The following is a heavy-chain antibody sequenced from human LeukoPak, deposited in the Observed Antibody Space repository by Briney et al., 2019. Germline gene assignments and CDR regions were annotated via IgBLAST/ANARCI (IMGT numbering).Heavy chain of an antibody. V-gene: IGHV4-38-2*02. CDR1: GYSISSGYY. CDR2: IYHSGST. D-gene: IGHD3-16*02. J-gene: IGHJ4*02. CDR3: ASRPRYYDYVWGSYRYGDY. Sequence: SETLSLTCTVSGYSISSGYYWGWIRQPPGKGLEWIGSIYHSGSTYYNPSLKSRVTISVDTSKNQFSLKLSSVTAADTAVYYCASRPRYYDYVWGSYRYGDYWGQGTLVTVSS.